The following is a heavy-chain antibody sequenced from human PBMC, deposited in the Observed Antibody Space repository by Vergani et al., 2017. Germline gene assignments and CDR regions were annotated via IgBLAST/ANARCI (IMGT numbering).Heavy chain of an antibody. D-gene: IGHD5-18*01. J-gene: IGHJ4*02. CDR1: GYTFTSYY. V-gene: IGHV1-69*01. CDR3: ASEPEGYSYGYRPNFDY. Sequence: QVQLVQSGAEVKKPGASVKVSCKASGYTFTSYYMHWVRQAPGQGLEWMGGIIPIFGTANYAQKFQGRVTITADESTSTAYMELSSLRSEDTAVYYCASEPEGYSYGYRPNFDYWGQGTLVTVSS. CDR2: IIPIFGTA.